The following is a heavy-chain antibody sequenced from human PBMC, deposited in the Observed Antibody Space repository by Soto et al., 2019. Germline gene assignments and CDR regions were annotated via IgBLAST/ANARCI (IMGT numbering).Heavy chain of an antibody. V-gene: IGHV3-21*01. Sequence: GGSLRLSCAASGFTFSSYSMNWVRQAPGKGLEWVSSISSSSSYIYYADSVKGRFTISRDNAKNSLYLQMNSLRAEDTAVYYCARYAASYYYYMDVWGKGTTVTVSS. D-gene: IGHD2-8*01. CDR1: GFTFSSYS. CDR3: ARYAASYYYYMDV. J-gene: IGHJ6*03. CDR2: ISSSSSYI.